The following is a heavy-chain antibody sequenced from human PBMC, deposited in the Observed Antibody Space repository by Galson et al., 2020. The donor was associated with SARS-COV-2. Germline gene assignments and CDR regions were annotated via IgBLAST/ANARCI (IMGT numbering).Heavy chain of an antibody. CDR2: ISAYNGNT. CDR3: ARDKADIVVVVAATNLDAFDS. Sequence: ASVKVSCKASGYTFTSHGISWVRQAPGQELEWMGWISAYNGNTNYAQKLQGRVTMTTDTSTSTAYMELRSLRSDDTAVYYCARDKADIVVVVAATNLDAFDSWGQGTMVTVSS. J-gene: IGHJ3*02. V-gene: IGHV1-18*01. D-gene: IGHD2-15*01. CDR1: GYTFTSHG.